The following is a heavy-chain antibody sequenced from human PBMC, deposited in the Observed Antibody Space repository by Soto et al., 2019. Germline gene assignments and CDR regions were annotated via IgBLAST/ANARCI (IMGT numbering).Heavy chain of an antibody. CDR1: GGSISSSSYY. Sequence: SETLSLTCTVSGGSISSSSYYWGWIRQPPGKGLEWIGSIYYSGSTYYNPSLKSRVTISVDTSKNQFSLKLSSVTAADTAVYYCARRGQQQLVAYFDYWGQGTLVTSPQ. CDR3: ARRGQQQLVAYFDY. V-gene: IGHV4-39*01. CDR2: IYYSGST. D-gene: IGHD6-13*01. J-gene: IGHJ4*02.